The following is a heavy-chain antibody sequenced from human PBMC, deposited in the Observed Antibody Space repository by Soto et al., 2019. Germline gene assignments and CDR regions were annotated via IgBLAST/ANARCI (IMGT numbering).Heavy chain of an antibody. D-gene: IGHD4-17*01. J-gene: IGHJ4*02. V-gene: IGHV3-11*01. Sequence: ESGGGLVKPGGSLRLSCAASEFTFSDYYMNWIRQAPGKGLEWVSYISSSGNIIYYADSVRGRFTISRDNAKNSLYLHMNSLRAEDTAVYHCARAPDYGDPYYFDYWGQGTLVTVSS. CDR2: ISSSGNII. CDR1: EFTFSDYY. CDR3: ARAPDYGDPYYFDY.